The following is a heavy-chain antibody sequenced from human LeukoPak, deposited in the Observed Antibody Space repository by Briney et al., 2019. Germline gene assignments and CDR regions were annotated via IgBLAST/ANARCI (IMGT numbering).Heavy chain of an antibody. J-gene: IGHJ6*03. CDR3: ARSFRPRRRQLGDYYYYMDV. V-gene: IGHV4-59*01. CDR2: IYYSGST. Sequence: PSENLSLTCTVSGGSISSYYWSWIRQPPGNGLEWIGYIYYSGSTNYNPSLKSRVTISVDTSKNQFSLKLSSVTAADTAVYYCARSFRPRRRQLGDYYYYMDVWGKGTAVTVSS. CDR1: GGSISSYY. D-gene: IGHD6-6*01.